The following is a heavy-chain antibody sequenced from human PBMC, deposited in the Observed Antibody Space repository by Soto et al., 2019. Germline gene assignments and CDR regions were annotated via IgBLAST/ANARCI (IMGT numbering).Heavy chain of an antibody. D-gene: IGHD5-18*01. Sequence: QVQLVQSGAEVKKPGASVKVSCKASGYTFTSYAMQWVRQAPGKRLVWMGWINAGNGNTKYSQKFQGRVTSTRDTSASTAYMELSSMRSEDTAVYYWARDPGYSYGYNWGQGTLVTVSS. J-gene: IGHJ4*02. CDR2: INAGNGNT. V-gene: IGHV1-3*01. CDR1: GYTFTSYA. CDR3: ARDPGYSYGYN.